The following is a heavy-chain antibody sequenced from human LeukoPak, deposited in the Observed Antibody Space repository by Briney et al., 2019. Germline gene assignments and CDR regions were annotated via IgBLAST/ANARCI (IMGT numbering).Heavy chain of an antibody. CDR1: GGTFSSYA. D-gene: IGHD3-10*01. Sequence: ASVKVSCKASGGTFSSYAISWVRQAPGQGLEWMGRIIPILGIANYAQKFQGRVTITADKSTSTAYMELSSLRSEDTAVYYCARVSEWFGEKGAFDIWGQGTMVTVSS. J-gene: IGHJ3*02. V-gene: IGHV1-69*04. CDR3: ARVSEWFGEKGAFDI. CDR2: IIPILGIA.